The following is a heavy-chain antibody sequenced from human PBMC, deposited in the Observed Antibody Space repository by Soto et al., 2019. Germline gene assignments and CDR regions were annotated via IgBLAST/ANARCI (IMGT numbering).Heavy chain of an antibody. CDR1: GFTFNYYW. Sequence: EVQLVESEGGLVQRGGSLRLSCAAYGFTFNYYWMHWVRQAPGQGLMWVAHIQNDGSRTTYADSVKGRFTISRDNAKNTMYLQMNSLRAEDTAVYYCARGNLGGFDLWGQGTTATVSS. CDR3: ARGNLGGFDL. D-gene: IGHD4-4*01. V-gene: IGHV3-74*01. CDR2: IQNDGSRT. J-gene: IGHJ3*01.